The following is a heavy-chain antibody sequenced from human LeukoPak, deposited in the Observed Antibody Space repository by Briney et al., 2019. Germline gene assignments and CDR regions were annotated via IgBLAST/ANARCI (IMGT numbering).Heavy chain of an antibody. CDR3: ARTHDFWTTRKGDYFDP. D-gene: IGHD3-3*01. V-gene: IGHV1-18*01. CDR2: ISGYNGNT. Sequence: GASVKVSCKASGYTFGSYYISWVRQAPGQGLEWMGWISGYNGNTNYAQRFQDRITMTVDKSTTTVYMELNSLRSVDTAVYYCARTHDFWTTRKGDYFDPWGQGTLVTVSS. J-gene: IGHJ4*02. CDR1: GYTFGSYY.